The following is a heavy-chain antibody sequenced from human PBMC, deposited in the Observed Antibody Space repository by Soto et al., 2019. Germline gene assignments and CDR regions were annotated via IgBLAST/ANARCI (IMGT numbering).Heavy chain of an antibody. CDR3: ARVGITGGMDV. Sequence: GGSLRLSCAASGFTFSSYDMHWVRQATGKGLEWVSAIGTAGDTYYPGSVKGRFTISRENAKNSLYLQMNSLRAEDTAVYYCARVGITGGMDVWGQGTTVTVSS. V-gene: IGHV3-13*01. CDR2: IGTAGDT. J-gene: IGHJ6*02. D-gene: IGHD3-16*01. CDR1: GFTFSSYD.